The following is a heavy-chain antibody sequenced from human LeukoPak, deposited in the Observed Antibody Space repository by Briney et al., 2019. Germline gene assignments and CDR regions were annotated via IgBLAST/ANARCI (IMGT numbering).Heavy chain of an antibody. D-gene: IGHD1-26*01. CDR2: IYYSGST. V-gene: IGHV4-59*01. J-gene: IGHJ5*02. CDR3: ARDQGGLNWFDP. Sequence: PSETLSLTCTVSGGSISSYYWSWIRQPPGKGLEWIGYIYYSGSTNYNPSLKSRVTISVDTSKNQFSLKLSSVTAADTAVCYCARDQGGLNWFDPWGQGTLVTVSS. CDR1: GGSISSYY.